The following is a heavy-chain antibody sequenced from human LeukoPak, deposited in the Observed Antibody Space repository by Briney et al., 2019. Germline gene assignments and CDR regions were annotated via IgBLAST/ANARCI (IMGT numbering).Heavy chain of an antibody. CDR2: INHSGST. Sequence: PSETLSLTCAVYGGSFSGYYWSWIRQPPRKGLELIGEINHSGSTNYNPSLKSRVTISVDTSKNQFSLKLSSVTAADTAVYYCARGGEYYYGSGAYYFDYWGQGTLVTVSS. CDR3: ARGGEYYYGSGAYYFDY. V-gene: IGHV4-34*01. J-gene: IGHJ4*02. CDR1: GGSFSGYY. D-gene: IGHD3-10*01.